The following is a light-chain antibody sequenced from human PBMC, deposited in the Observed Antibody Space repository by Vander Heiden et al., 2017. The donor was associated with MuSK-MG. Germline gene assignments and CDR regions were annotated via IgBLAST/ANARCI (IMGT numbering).Light chain of an antibody. CDR1: RSDVGGYNY. CDR3: SSYTSSSTLGVV. V-gene: IGLV2-14*01. CDR2: DVS. Sequence: QSSLTQPASVSGSPGPSITLSCTGTRSDVGGYNYVSWYQQHPGKAPKLMIYDVSNRPSGVSNRFSGSKSGNTASLTISGLQAEDEADYYCSSYTSSSTLGVVFGGGTKLTVL. J-gene: IGLJ2*01.